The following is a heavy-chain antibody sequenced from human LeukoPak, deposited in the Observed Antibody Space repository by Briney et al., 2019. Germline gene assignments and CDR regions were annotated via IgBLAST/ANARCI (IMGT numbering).Heavy chain of an antibody. CDR2: INHSGST. J-gene: IGHJ3*02. V-gene: IGHV4-34*01. CDR3: ARLPPVRDAFDI. CDR1: GGSFSGYY. D-gene: IGHD3-10*01. Sequence: PSETLSLTCAVYGGSFSGYYWSWIRQPPGKGLEWIGEINHSGSTNYNPSPKSRVTISVDTSKIQFSLKLSSVTAADTAVYYCARLPPVRDAFDIWGQGTMVTVSS.